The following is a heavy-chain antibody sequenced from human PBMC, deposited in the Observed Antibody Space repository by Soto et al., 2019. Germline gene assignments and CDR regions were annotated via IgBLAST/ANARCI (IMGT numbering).Heavy chain of an antibody. V-gene: IGHV2-5*02. CDR3: AHLRTPGDAFDI. CDR1: GFSLSTSGVG. CDR2: IYWDDDK. Sequence: QITLKESGPTLVKPTQTLTLTCTFSGFSLSTSGVGVGWIRQPPGKALEWLALIYWDDDKRYSPSLKSRLTITKDTSNNQVVLTMTNMDPVDTATYYCAHLRTPGDAFDIWDQGTMVTVSS. J-gene: IGHJ3*02. D-gene: IGHD1-7*01.